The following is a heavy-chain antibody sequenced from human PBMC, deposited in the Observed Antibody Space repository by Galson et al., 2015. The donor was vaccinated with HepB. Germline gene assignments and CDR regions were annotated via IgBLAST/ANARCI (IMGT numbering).Heavy chain of an antibody. Sequence: SVKVSCKASGTMFSGFGTSWVRQAPGHGLEWMGEINPPFGTANYAQKFQGRVTITADRSTSTAYMELSSLRSEDTAMYYCATNAARGIFFEFWGQGTLVTVSS. D-gene: IGHD3-10*01. CDR1: GTMFSGFG. CDR3: ATNAARGIFFEF. J-gene: IGHJ4*02. CDR2: INPPFGTA. V-gene: IGHV1-69*06.